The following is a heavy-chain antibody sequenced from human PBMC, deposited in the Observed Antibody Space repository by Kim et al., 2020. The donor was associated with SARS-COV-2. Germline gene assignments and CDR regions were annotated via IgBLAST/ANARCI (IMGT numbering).Heavy chain of an antibody. CDR2: ISYDGSSK. D-gene: IGHD6-19*01. V-gene: IGHV3-30*18. CDR3: AKDEGRTVAGTPGVDY. CDR1: GFTFSSYG. J-gene: IGHJ4*02. Sequence: GGSLRLSCAASGFTFSSYGMYWVRQAPGKGLEWVAVISYDGSSKYYADSVKGRFTISRDNSKNTLYLQMNSLRAEDTAVYYCAKDEGRTVAGTPGVDYWGQGTLVTVSS.